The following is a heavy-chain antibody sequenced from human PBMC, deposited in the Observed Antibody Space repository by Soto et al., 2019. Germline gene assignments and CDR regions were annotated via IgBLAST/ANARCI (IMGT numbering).Heavy chain of an antibody. CDR1: GGSISSGGTGSY. D-gene: IGHD1-1*01. J-gene: IGHJ4*02. V-gene: IGHV4-31*03. Sequence: QVQLQESGPGLVKPSQTLSLTCTVSGGSISSGGTGSYWTWIRQLPGKGLEWIGYIYYTGNTYYIPPLKSRPTISIDTSENQFSLKLTSVTAADTAVYFCASVHDAYNVRYWGQGTLVTVSS. CDR2: IYYTGNT. CDR3: ASVHDAYNVRY.